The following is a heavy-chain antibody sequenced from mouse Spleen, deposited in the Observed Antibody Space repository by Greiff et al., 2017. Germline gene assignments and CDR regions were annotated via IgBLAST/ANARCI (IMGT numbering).Heavy chain of an antibody. Sequence: VQLQESGPELVKPGASVKISCKASGYAFSSSWMNWVKQRPGKGLEWIGRIYPGDGDTNYNGKFKGKATLTADKSSSTAYMQLSSLTSEDSAVYFCARLYSNSYYYAMDYWGQGTSVTVSS. CDR1: GYAFSSSW. V-gene: IGHV1-82*01. D-gene: IGHD2-5*01. J-gene: IGHJ4*01. CDR2: IYPGDGDT. CDR3: ARLYSNSYYYAMDY.